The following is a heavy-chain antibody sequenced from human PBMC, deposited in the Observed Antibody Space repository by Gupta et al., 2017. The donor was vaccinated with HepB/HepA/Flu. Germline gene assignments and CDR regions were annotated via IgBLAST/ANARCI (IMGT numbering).Heavy chain of an antibody. V-gene: IGHV4-39*01. D-gene: IGHD2-21*02. CDR2: IYYGGSP. J-gene: IGHJ6*02. CDR1: GVSIDSGSHY. Sequence: QLQLQESGPGLVKPSETLSLTCTVSGVSIDSGSHYWGWIRQPPGKGLEWIGNIYYGGSPDYNPSLKSRVTISVDTSKNQFSLKLTSMTAADTAVYYCALLDCGGDCYWYYGMDVWGQGTTVTVSS. CDR3: ALLDCGGDCYWYYGMDV.